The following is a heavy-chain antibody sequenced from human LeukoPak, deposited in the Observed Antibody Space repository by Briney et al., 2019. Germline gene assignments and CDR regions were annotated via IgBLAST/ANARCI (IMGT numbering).Heavy chain of an antibody. Sequence: GGSLRLSCAASGFTFSSYAVSWVRQAPGKGLEWVSTISGSGGSTYYADSVKGRLTISRDNSKNTLYLQMNSLRAEDTAVYYCAKGLSGGGWAIFDYWGQGALVTVSS. CDR3: AKGLSGGGWAIFDY. CDR2: ISGSGGST. V-gene: IGHV3-23*01. J-gene: IGHJ4*02. CDR1: GFTFSSYA. D-gene: IGHD6-19*01.